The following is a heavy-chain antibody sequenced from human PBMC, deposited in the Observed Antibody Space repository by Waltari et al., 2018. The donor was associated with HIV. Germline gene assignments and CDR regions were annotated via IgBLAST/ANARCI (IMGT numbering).Heavy chain of an antibody. D-gene: IGHD3-10*01. J-gene: IGHJ6*02. CDR2: MNPKSGNT. CDR1: GYTFINND. Sequence: KPGASVKVSCKASGYTFINNDINWVRQVPGQGLEWMGWMNPKSGNTGYAQKFQCRLTMTRDTSRSTAYMDLTALKSEDTATYYCARVRGVLGVILSQYYYGGMDVWGQGTTDAVSS. CDR3: ARVRGVLGVILSQYYYGGMDV. V-gene: IGHV1-8*01.